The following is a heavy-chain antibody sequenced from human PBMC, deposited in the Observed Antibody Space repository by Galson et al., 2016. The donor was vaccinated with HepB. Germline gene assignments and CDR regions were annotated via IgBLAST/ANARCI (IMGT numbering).Heavy chain of an antibody. CDR3: TTAPDTTVGSLGGVFDI. CDR1: GFTFNNAW. J-gene: IGHJ3*02. Sequence: SLRLSCAASGFTFNNAWMNWVRQAPGKGLEWVGRIKSNSGGATTGYAAPVKGRFTISRDDSDNMLFLQMNSLKTEDTAVYYCTTAPDTTVGSLGGVFDIWGQGTLVTVSS. CDR2: IKSNSGGATT. D-gene: IGHD4-23*01. V-gene: IGHV3-15*01.